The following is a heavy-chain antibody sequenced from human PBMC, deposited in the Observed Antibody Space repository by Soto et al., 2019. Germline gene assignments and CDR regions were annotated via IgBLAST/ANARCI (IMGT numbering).Heavy chain of an antibody. CDR3: AKDCVTAAAAKEVYFDY. D-gene: IGHD6-13*01. CDR2: ISYDGSNK. Sequence: GGSLRLSCAASGFTFSSYGMHWVRQAPGKGLEWVAVISYDGSNKYYADSVKGRFTISRDNSKNTLYLQMSSLRAEDTAVYYCAKDCVTAAAAKEVYFDYWGQGTLVTVSS. V-gene: IGHV3-30*18. CDR1: GFTFSSYG. J-gene: IGHJ4*02.